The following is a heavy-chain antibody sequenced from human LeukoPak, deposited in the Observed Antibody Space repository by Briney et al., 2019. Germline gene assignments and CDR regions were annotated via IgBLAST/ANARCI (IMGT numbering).Heavy chain of an antibody. CDR1: GGSFSGYY. D-gene: IGHD3-10*01. J-gene: IGHJ4*02. CDR2: IYYSGST. V-gene: IGHV4-59*01. CDR3: ASYFGGYFDY. Sequence: SETLSLTCAVYGGSFSGYYWSWIRQPPGKGLEWIGYIYYSGSTNYNPSLKSRVTISVDTSKNQFSLKLSSVTAADTAVYYCASYFGGYFDYWGQGTLVTVSS.